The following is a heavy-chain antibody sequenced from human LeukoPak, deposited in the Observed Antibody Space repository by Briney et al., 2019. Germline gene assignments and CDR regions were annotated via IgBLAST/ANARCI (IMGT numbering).Heavy chain of an antibody. CDR3: ARDGGYYDSSGYYSQRAFDI. CDR2: ISSSSSYI. J-gene: IGHJ3*02. CDR1: GFTFSSYS. V-gene: IGHV3-21*01. D-gene: IGHD3-22*01. Sequence: GGSLRLSCAASGFTFSSYSMNWVRQAPGKGLEWVSSISSSSSYIYYADSVKGRFTISRDNAKNSLYLQMNSLRAEDTAVYYCARDGGYYDSSGYYSQRAFDIWGQGTMVTVSS.